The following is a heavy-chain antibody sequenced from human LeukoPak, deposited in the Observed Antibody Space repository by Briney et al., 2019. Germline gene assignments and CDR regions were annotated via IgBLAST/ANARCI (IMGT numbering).Heavy chain of an antibody. CDR3: ARLRFGEFPPIRYFDL. CDR1: GGSISSYY. J-gene: IGHJ2*01. CDR2: IYTSGST. V-gene: IGHV4-4*07. D-gene: IGHD3-16*01. Sequence: ASETLSLTCTVSGGSISSYYWSWIRQPAGKGLEWIGRIYTSGSTNYNPSLKSRVTMSVDTSKNQFSLKLSSVTAADTAVYYCARLRFGEFPPIRYFDLWGRGTLVTVSS.